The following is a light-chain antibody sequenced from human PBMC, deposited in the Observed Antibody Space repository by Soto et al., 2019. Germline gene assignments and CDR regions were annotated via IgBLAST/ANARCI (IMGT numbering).Light chain of an antibody. CDR1: SSNIGRNT. Sequence: QSVLTQPPSASGTPGQRVTISCSGSSSNIGRNTVNWYQQLPGTAPKLLIYSNNQRPSGVPDRFSGSKSGTSASLAIGGLPSGDAAVYYYAAWDDSLNGHVFGTGTKLTVL. J-gene: IGLJ1*01. CDR2: SNN. V-gene: IGLV1-44*01. CDR3: AAWDDSLNGHV.